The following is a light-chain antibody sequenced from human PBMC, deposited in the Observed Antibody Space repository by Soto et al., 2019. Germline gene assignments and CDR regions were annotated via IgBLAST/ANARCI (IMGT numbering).Light chain of an antibody. Sequence: DIPMTQSPSTLSASVGDRVTITCRASQSISSWLAWYQQKPGKAPKLLIYKASSLESGVPSRFSGSGCGTEFTLTISSLQPDDVATYYCQQYNSYPMYTFGQGTKLEIK. CDR2: KAS. J-gene: IGKJ2*01. CDR1: QSISSW. V-gene: IGKV1-5*03. CDR3: QQYNSYPMYT.